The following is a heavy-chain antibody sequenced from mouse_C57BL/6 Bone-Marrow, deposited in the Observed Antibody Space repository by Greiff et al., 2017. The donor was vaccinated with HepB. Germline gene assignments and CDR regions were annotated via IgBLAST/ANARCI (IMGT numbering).Heavy chain of an antibody. CDR3: ARDRSSYWYFDV. J-gene: IGHJ1*03. D-gene: IGHD1-1*01. CDR2: ISYSGST. Sequence: EVQGVESGPGMVKPSQSLSLTCTVTGYSITSGYDWHWIRHFPGNKLEWMGYISYSGSTNYNPSLKSRISITHDTSKNHFFLKLNSVTTEDTATYYCARDRSSYWYFDVWGTGTTVTVSS. V-gene: IGHV3-1*01. CDR1: GYSITSGYD.